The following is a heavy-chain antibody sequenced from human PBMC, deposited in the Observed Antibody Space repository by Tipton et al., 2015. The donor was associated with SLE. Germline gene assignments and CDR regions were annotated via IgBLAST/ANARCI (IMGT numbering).Heavy chain of an antibody. V-gene: IGHV1-18*01. Sequence: QLVQSGGEVKKPGASVRVSCKTSGYNFANYGVSWVRQAPGQGLEWMGWVSGDNKYTNYAQKFQGRVTMTTDTSTNTAYMDLRSLGSDDSAVYYCAREPSGAGQVDVFDYWGQGTLVTVSP. J-gene: IGHJ4*02. D-gene: IGHD2-15*01. CDR3: AREPSGAGQVDVFDY. CDR1: GYNFANYG. CDR2: VSGDNKYT.